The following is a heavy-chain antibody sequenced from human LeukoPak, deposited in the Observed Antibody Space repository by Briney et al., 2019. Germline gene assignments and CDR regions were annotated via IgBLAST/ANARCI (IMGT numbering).Heavy chain of an antibody. CDR2: IWYDGSNK. D-gene: IGHD3-16*01. Sequence: PGGSLRLSCAASGFTFSSYGMHWARQAPGKGLEWVAVIWYDGSNKYYADSVKGRFTISRDNSKNTLYLQMNSLRAEDTAVYYCARGSFRVLGPYPGWGPWGQGTLVTVSS. V-gene: IGHV3-33*01. CDR1: GFTFSSYG. J-gene: IGHJ5*02. CDR3: ARGSFRVLGPYPGWGP.